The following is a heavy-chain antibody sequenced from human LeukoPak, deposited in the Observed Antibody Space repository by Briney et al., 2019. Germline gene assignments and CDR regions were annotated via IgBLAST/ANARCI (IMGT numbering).Heavy chain of an antibody. V-gene: IGHV4-39*01. CDR3: ARLYSSGWYAEYFQH. CDR1: GGSISSSSYY. J-gene: IGHJ1*01. Sequence: ASETLSLTCTVSGGSISSSSYYWGWIRQPPGKGLEWIGSIYYSGSTYYNPSLKSRVPISVDTSKNQFSLKLSSVTAADTAVYYCARLYSSGWYAEYFQHWGQGTLVTVSS. CDR2: IYYSGST. D-gene: IGHD6-19*01.